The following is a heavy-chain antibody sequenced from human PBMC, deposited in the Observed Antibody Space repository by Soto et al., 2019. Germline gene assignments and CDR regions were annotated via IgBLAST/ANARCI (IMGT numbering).Heavy chain of an antibody. J-gene: IGHJ4*02. CDR1: GGSFSGYY. V-gene: IGHV4-34*01. Sequence: SETLSLTCAVYGGSFSGYYWSWIRQPPGKGLEWIGEINHSGSTNYNPSLKSRVTISVDTSKNPFSLKLSSVTAADTAVYYCARGPYCTNGVCYTFDYWGQGTLVTVSS. CDR3: ARGPYCTNGVCYTFDY. D-gene: IGHD2-8*01. CDR2: INHSGST.